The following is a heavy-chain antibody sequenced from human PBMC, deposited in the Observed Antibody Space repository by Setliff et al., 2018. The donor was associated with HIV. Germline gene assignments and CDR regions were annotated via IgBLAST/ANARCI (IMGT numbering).Heavy chain of an antibody. V-gene: IGHV1-69*13. CDR3: ASAGAHTNFLTGY. D-gene: IGHD2-8*01. J-gene: IGHJ4*02. Sequence: SVKVSCKASGGTFSSHAISWVRQAPGQGLEWMGGIIPRFATRNFAQKFQGRVTITADESTSTAYMELSSLRSDDTAVYYCASAGAHTNFLTGYWGQGTLVTVSS. CDR2: IIPRFATR. CDR1: GGTFSSHA.